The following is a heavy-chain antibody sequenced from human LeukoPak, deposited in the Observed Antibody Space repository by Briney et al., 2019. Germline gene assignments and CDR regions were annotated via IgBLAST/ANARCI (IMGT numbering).Heavy chain of an antibody. CDR2: IRYDGNNK. CDR1: GFTFSSYG. CDR3: AKPLSSGHFFDY. Sequence: GSLRLSCAASGFTFSSYGIHWVRQAPGKGLEWVSFIRYDGNNKYYADSVKGRFTISRDNSKNTLYLQMNSLRAEDTAVYYCAKPLSSGHFFDYWGQGTLVTVSS. V-gene: IGHV3-30*02. J-gene: IGHJ4*02. D-gene: IGHD6-19*01.